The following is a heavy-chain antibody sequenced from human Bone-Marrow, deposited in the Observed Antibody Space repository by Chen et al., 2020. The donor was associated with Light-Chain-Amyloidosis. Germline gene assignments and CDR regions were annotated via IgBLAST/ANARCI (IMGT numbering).Heavy chain of an antibody. CDR3: ARTSGPSHFDY. Sequence: QVQLRESGTGLVQAWETLSLTCTVSGGSIRSYFWSWIRQSPGKGLEWIGYIYYDGSTHYNPSLKSRVTISQDTSKNQYSLKLNSVTAADTAIYYCARTSGPSHFDYWGQGTLVTVSS. V-gene: IGHV4-59*01. CDR2: IYYDGST. D-gene: IGHD3-10*01. J-gene: IGHJ4*02. CDR1: GGSIRSYF.